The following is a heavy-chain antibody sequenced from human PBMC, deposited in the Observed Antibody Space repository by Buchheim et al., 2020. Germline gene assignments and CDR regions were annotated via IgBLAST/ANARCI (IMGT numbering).Heavy chain of an antibody. CDR2: IKSKIDGGTT. CDR1: GFIFKNAW. CDR3: TTQTFGRSGSP. Sequence: EVQLVESGGGLVKPGESLRLSCAASGFIFKNAWMNWVRQAPGKGLEWVGRIKSKIDGGTTDYAAPVKGRFTISREDSKNTLYLQMNSLKTEDTAVYYCTTQTFGRSGSPWGQGTL. D-gene: IGHD3-10*01. V-gene: IGHV3-15*07. J-gene: IGHJ4*02.